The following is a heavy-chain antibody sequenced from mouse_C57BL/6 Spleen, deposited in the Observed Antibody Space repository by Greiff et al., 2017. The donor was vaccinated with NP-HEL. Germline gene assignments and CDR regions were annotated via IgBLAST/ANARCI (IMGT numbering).Heavy chain of an antibody. D-gene: IGHD4-1*01. V-gene: IGHV1-80*01. J-gene: IGHJ1*03. CDR1: GYAFSSYW. CDR2: IYPGDGDT. Sequence: QVQLQQSGAELLKPGASVKISCKASGYAFSSYWMNWVKQRPGKGLEWIGQIYPGDGDTNYNGKFKGKATLTADKSSSTAYMQLSSLTSEDSAVYFCARVENWDGNFDVWGTGTTVTVSS. CDR3: ARVENWDGNFDV.